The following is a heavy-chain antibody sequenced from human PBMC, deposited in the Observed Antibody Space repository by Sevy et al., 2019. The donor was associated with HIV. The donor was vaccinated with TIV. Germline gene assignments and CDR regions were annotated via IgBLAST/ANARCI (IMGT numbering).Heavy chain of an antibody. Sequence: SETLSLTCAVYGESFSGYYWSWIRQPPGKGLEWIGEINHSGSTNYNPSLKSRVTISVDTSKNQFSLKLSSVTAADTAVYYHASGQWEHRYWGQGTLVTVSS. CDR3: ASGQWEHRY. D-gene: IGHD1-26*01. CDR1: GESFSGYY. CDR2: INHSGST. V-gene: IGHV4-34*01. J-gene: IGHJ4*02.